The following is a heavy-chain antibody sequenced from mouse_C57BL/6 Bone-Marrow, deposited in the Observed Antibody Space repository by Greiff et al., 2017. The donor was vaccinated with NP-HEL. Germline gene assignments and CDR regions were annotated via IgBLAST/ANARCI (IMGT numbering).Heavy chain of an antibody. D-gene: IGHD1-1*01. CDR2: IRNKANNHAT. CDR3: TRQAPYYYGSSGFAY. CDR1: GFTFSDAW. J-gene: IGHJ3*01. V-gene: IGHV6-6*01. Sequence: EVQLQQSGGGLVQPGGSMKLSCAASGFTFSDAWMDWVRQSPEKGLEWVAEIRNKANNHATYYAESVKGRFTISRDDSKSSVYLQMNRLRAEDTGIYDCTRQAPYYYGSSGFAYWGQGTLVTVSA.